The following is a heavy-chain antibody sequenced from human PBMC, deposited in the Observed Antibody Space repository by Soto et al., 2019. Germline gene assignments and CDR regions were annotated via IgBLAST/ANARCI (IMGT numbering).Heavy chain of an antibody. CDR1: GFDFSNAW. Sequence: EVQLVESGGGLVQPGGSLRLSCAASGFDFSNAWMHWVRQAPGKGLVWVSHVNSDGSITTYADSVKGRFTISRDNAKNKVYLQMNRLRVEDTAVYYCTRDHAYRSALCGQGTLATVSS. CDR3: TRDHAYRSAL. D-gene: IGHD2-2*02. V-gene: IGHV3-74*01. J-gene: IGHJ4*02. CDR2: VNSDGSIT.